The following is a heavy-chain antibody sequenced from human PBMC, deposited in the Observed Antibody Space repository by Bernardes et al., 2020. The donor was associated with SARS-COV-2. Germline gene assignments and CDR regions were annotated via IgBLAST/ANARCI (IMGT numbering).Heavy chain of an antibody. V-gene: IGHV4-34*01. D-gene: IGHD6-13*01. CDR3: VSSSWSHWYFDL. CDR2: INHSGST. Sequence: SESLSLTCAVYGASFSGYYSSWIRQPPGKGLEWIGEINHSGSTNYNPSLKSRVTISVDTSKNQFPLKLSSVTAADTAVYYCVSSSWSHWYFDLWGRGTLVTVSS. J-gene: IGHJ2*01. CDR1: GASFSGYY.